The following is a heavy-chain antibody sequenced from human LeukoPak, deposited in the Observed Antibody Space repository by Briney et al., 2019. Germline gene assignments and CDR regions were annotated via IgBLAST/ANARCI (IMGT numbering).Heavy chain of an antibody. D-gene: IGHD2-2*01. J-gene: IGHJ5*02. CDR2: ISSSGSTI. CDR1: GFTFSDYY. Sequence: GGSLRLSCAASGFTFSDYYMSWIRQAPGKGLEWVSYISSSGSTIYYADSVKGRFTISRDNAKNSLYLQMNSQRAEDTAVYYCAREGGYCSSTSCYAPWFDPWGQGTLVTVSS. V-gene: IGHV3-11*01. CDR3: AREGGYCSSTSCYAPWFDP.